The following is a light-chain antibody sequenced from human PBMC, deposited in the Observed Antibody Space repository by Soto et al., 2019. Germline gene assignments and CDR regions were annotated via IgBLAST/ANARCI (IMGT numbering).Light chain of an antibody. CDR2: DAS. CDR1: QSVSSN. Sequence: EIVMTQSPATLSVSPGERATLSCRASQSVSSNLAWYQQKPGQAPRLLISDASNRATGIPARFSGSGSGTDFTLTISSLESEDFAVYYCHQRQYWPPITFGQGTRLEIK. V-gene: IGKV3D-15*01. J-gene: IGKJ5*01. CDR3: HQRQYWPPIT.